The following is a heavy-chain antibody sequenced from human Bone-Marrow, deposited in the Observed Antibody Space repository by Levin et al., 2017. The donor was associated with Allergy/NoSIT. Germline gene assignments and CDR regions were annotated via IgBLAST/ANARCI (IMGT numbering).Heavy chain of an antibody. V-gene: IGHV5-51*01. D-gene: IGHD6-6*01. CDR2: IHPDDSDT. Sequence: PGGSLRLSCQGFGSSFTTHWIGWVRQKPGKGLEWMGIIHPDDSDTRYGPSFQGQVTMSVDKSISTAYLHWSSLKASDSATYYCARRTFRPRSALVSRPDLDYWGQGTLVTVSS. CDR3: ARRTFRPRSALVSRPDLDY. CDR1: GSSFTTHW. J-gene: IGHJ4*02.